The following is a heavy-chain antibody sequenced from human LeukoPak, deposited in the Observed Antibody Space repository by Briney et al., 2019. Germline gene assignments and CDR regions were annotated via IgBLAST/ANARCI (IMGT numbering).Heavy chain of an antibody. CDR2: IGYRGNEK. J-gene: IGHJ4*02. D-gene: IGHD4-11*01. CDR3: ARVMTRSAN. Sequence: GGSLRLSCAASGFTFNIYSMNWVRQAPGKGPEWVSSIGYRGNEKDYTDSVRGRFTISRDNAKNSLYLQMNSLRVEDTGVYYCARVMTRSANWGQGTLVTVSS. V-gene: IGHV3-21*01. CDR1: GFTFNIYS.